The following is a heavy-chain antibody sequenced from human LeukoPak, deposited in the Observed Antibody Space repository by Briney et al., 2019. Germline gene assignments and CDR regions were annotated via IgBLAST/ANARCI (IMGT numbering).Heavy chain of an antibody. Sequence: GGSLRLSGAASGFTFSSYAMSWVRQAPGKGLEWVSATSGSGGSTYYADSVKGRFTISRDNSKNTLYLQMNSLRAEDTAVYYCAKDGWIFGVVIPFDYWGQGTLVTVSS. V-gene: IGHV3-23*01. CDR3: AKDGWIFGVVIPFDY. CDR2: TSGSGGST. D-gene: IGHD3-3*01. J-gene: IGHJ4*02. CDR1: GFTFSSYA.